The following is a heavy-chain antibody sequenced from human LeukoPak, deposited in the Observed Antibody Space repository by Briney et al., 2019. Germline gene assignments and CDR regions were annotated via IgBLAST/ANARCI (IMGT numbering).Heavy chain of an antibody. CDR3: ARGRVSSSTWYSTYYNYFYMDV. V-gene: IGHV4-59*01. J-gene: IGHJ6*03. D-gene: IGHD1-1*01. CDR1: GGSISSYY. CDR2: IYYSGST. Sequence: EPSETLSHTRTVSGGSISSYYWSWIRQPPGKGLEWIGYIYYSGSTNYNPSLKSRVTISVETSKNEFSLKLRSVTAADTAVYFCARGRVSSSTWYSTYYNYFYMDVWGKGTTVTVSS.